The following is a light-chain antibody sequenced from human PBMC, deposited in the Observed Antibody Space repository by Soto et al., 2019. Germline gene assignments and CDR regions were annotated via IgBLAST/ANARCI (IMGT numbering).Light chain of an antibody. V-gene: IGKV3-15*01. CDR3: QQYNNWPPYT. CDR2: GAS. CDR1: QSVSSN. Sequence: EKVMTQSPATLSVSPGERATLSCRASQSVSSNLAWYQQKPGQAPRLIIYGASTRATGIPARFSGSGSGTEFNLTISSLQSEDFAVYYCQQYNNWPPYTFGQGTKLEIK. J-gene: IGKJ2*01.